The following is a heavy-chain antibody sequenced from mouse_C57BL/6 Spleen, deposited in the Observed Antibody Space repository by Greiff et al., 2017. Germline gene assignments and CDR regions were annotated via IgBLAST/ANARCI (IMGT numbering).Heavy chain of an antibody. D-gene: IGHD1-1*01. CDR1: GFNIKEDY. V-gene: IGHV14-4*01. J-gene: IGHJ4*01. CDR3: KAGSSYLYAMDY. Sequence: EVQLQQSGAELVRPGASVKLSCTASGFNIKEDYMHWVKQRPEQGLEWIGWIDPENGDTEYASKFQGKATITADTSSNTAYLQLSSLTSEDTAVYYCKAGSSYLYAMDYWGQGTSVTVSS. CDR2: IDPENGDT.